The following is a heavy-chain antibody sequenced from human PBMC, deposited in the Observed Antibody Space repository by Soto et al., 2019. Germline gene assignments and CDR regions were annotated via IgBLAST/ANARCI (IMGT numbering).Heavy chain of an antibody. J-gene: IGHJ3*01. D-gene: IGHD2-21*01. CDR3: ARLVGTYCGGYFYFCFRLGAFDL. CDR2: IYPGDSDT. CDR1: GYSFTSYW. Sequence: GESLKISCKGSGYSFTSYWIGWVRQMPGKGLEWMGIIYPGDSDTRYSPSFQGQVTISADKSISTAYLQWSSLKASDTAMYYCARLVGTYCGGYFYFCFRLGAFDLWGQATRVTVS. V-gene: IGHV5-51*01.